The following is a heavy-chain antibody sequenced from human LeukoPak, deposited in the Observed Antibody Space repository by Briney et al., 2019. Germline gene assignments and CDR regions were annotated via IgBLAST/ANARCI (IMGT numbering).Heavy chain of an antibody. CDR1: GFTFSNYA. CDR2: INANGGST. J-gene: IGHJ4*02. CDR3: ARTRGSHPSPFDF. Sequence: GGSLRLSCAASGFTFSNYAMNWVRQAPGKGLEWVSSINANGGSTYYADSVKGRFTISRDNSRNMVYLQMSSLRAEDTAVYYCARTRGSHPSPFDFWGQGTLVTVSS. D-gene: IGHD3-10*01. V-gene: IGHV3-23*01.